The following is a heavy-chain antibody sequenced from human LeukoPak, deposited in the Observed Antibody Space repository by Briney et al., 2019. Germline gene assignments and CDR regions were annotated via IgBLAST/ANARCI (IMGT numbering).Heavy chain of an antibody. CDR2: ISGSGGST. CDR3: ARADPYNWFDP. V-gene: IGHV3-23*01. J-gene: IGHJ5*02. CDR1: GFTFSSYA. Sequence: GGSLRLSCAASGFTFSSYAMNWVRQAPGKGLEWVSVISGSGGSTYYADSVKGRFTISRDNSKNTLYLQMNSLRAEDTAVHYCARADPYNWFDPWGQGTLVTVSS.